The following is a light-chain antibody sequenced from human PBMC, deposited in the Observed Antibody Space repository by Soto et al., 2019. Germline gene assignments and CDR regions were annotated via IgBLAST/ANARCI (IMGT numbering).Light chain of an antibody. J-gene: IGLJ1*01. CDR2: DNN. Sequence: QSVLTQPPSVSAAPGQKVTISCSGSSSNIGNNYVSWYQQLPGTAPTLLIYDNNKRPSGIPDRFSGSKSGTSATLGITGLQTGDEADYYCGTWDSSLSAGGVFGTGTKVTVL. CDR1: SSNIGNNY. CDR3: GTWDSSLSAGGV. V-gene: IGLV1-51*01.